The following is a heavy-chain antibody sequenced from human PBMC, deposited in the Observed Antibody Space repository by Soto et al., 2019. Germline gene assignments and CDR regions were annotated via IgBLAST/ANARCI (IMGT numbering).Heavy chain of an antibody. D-gene: IGHD6-19*01. Sequence: GGSLRLSCAASGFTFSNYAMSWVRQAPGKGLEWVSGISGTGRDTYYADSVKARFTISRDSSKNTLYLQMNSLRAEDTAIYYCAKGKTSGWYYFDYWGQGTLVTVSS. CDR3: AKGKTSGWYYFDY. V-gene: IGHV3-23*01. CDR2: ISGTGRDT. CDR1: GFTFSNYA. J-gene: IGHJ4*02.